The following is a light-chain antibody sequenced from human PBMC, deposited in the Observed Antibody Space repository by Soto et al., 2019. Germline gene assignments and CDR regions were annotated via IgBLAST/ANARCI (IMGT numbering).Light chain of an antibody. V-gene: IGKV3-20*01. Sequence: EIVLTQSPATLSLSPGERATLSCRASQSVSSYLLWYQQKPGQTPRLLIYDASNRATGIPARFSGSGSETDFTLTISRLEPEDFAVYYCQQYGSSPRTFGQGTRLEIK. CDR3: QQYGSSPRT. CDR2: DAS. CDR1: QSVSSY. J-gene: IGKJ5*01.